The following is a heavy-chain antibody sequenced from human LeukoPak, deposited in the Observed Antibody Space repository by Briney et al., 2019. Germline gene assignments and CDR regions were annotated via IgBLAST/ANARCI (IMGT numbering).Heavy chain of an antibody. D-gene: IGHD2-2*01. Sequence: PSETLSLTCTASGGSISSGGYYWSWIRQHPGKGLEWIGYIYYSGSTYYNPSLKSRVTISVDTSKNQFSLKLSSVTAADTAVYYCARENAYCSSTSCALDVWGQGTTVTVSS. CDR3: ARENAYCSSTSCALDV. CDR1: GGSISSGGYY. J-gene: IGHJ6*02. CDR2: IYYSGST. V-gene: IGHV4-31*03.